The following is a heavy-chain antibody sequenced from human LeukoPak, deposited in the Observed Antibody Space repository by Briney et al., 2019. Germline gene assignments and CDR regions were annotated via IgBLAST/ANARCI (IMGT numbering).Heavy chain of an antibody. D-gene: IGHD3-16*01. CDR1: GASLSSSSYY. CDR2: IYYSGNT. Sequence: SETLSLTCTVSGASLSSSSYYWGWIRQPPGKGLEWIGYIYYSGNTYYNPSLKSRVTISVDTSKNQFSLKPSSVTAADTAAYYCARDLGGLNWFDPWGQGTLVTVSS. CDR3: ARDLGGLNWFDP. V-gene: IGHV4-30-4*08. J-gene: IGHJ5*02.